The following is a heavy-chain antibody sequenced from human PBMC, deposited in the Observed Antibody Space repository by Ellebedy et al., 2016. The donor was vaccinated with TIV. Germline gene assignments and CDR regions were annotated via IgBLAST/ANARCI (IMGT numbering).Heavy chain of an antibody. V-gene: IGHV3-15*07. CDR2: IKSKIDGGTT. J-gene: IGHJ4*02. CDR3: STSLMGNYYDY. CDR1: GFTFSHYW. D-gene: IGHD2-8*01. Sequence: LSLTCAASGFTFSHYWMNWVRQAPGKGLEWVGRIKSKIDGGTTVYAAAVKDRFIISRDDARNTLYLQMNSLKTEDTAVYFCSTSLMGNYYDYWGQGTLVTVSS.